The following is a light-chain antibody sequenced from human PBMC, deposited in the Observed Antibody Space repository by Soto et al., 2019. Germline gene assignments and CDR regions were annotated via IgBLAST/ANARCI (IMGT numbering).Light chain of an antibody. J-gene: IGKJ3*01. CDR2: AAS. CDR1: QGISSY. Sequence: AIRMTKSPSSLSASTGDRVTITCRASQGISSYLAWYQQKPGKAPKLLIYAASTMQSGVSSRFSGSGSGTDLTRTISSLQCESFAADDWQQYYSYPALVTFSPGTKVDIK. CDR3: QQYYSYPALVT. V-gene: IGKV1-8*01.